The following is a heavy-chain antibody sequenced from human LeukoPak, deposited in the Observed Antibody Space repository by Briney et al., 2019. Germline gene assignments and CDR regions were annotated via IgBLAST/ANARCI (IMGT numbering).Heavy chain of an antibody. Sequence: QSGRSLRLSCAASGFTFSSYGMHWVRQAPGKGLEWVAVISYDGSNKYYADSVKGRFTISRDNSKNTLYLQMNSLRAEDTAVYYCAKDHYDYWGQGTLVTVSS. CDR1: GFTFSSYG. V-gene: IGHV3-30*18. J-gene: IGHJ4*02. CDR3: AKDHYDY. CDR2: ISYDGSNK.